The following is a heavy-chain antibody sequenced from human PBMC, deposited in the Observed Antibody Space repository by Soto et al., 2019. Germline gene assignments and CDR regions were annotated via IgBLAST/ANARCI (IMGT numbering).Heavy chain of an antibody. Sequence: PGGSLRLSCAASGFTFSNAWMSWVRQAPGKGLERVGRIKSKADGGTTDYAAPVKGRFTISRDDSKNTLYLQMNSLKTEDTAVYYCTTLGSIXIFGVVISGVYYYGMDVWGQGTTVTVSS. D-gene: IGHD3-3*01. V-gene: IGHV3-15*01. CDR2: IKSKADGGTT. CDR1: GFTFSNAW. J-gene: IGHJ6*02. CDR3: TTLGSIXIFGVVISGVYYYGMDV.